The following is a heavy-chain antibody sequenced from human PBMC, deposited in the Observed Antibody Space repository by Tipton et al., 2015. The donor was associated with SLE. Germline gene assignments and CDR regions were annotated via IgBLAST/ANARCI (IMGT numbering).Heavy chain of an antibody. V-gene: IGHV4-34*01. CDR3: ASRGRMIAVAVRHAFDS. CDR2: ITHSGST. Sequence: TLSLTCAVYGGSFSGYYWSWIRQPPGKGLEWIGEITHSGSTNYSPSLKSRVTVSVDTSKNQFSLNLSSVTGADTAMYYCASRGRMIAVAVRHAFDSWGQGTLVTVSS. J-gene: IGHJ3*01. D-gene: IGHD6-19*01. CDR1: GGSFSGYY.